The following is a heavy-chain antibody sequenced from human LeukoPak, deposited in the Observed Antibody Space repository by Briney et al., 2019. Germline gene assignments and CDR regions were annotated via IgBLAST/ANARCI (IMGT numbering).Heavy chain of an antibody. V-gene: IGHV3-20*04. J-gene: IGHJ4*02. Sequence: GGSLRLSCAASGFTFDDYGMTWVRRVPGKGLEWVSGISWNGASSGYADSVKGRFTISRDNAKNSLYLQMNSLRAEDTAFYYCARGSSFSNFWGQGTLVTVSS. D-gene: IGHD6-6*01. CDR2: ISWNGASS. CDR3: ARGSSFSNF. CDR1: GFTFDDYG.